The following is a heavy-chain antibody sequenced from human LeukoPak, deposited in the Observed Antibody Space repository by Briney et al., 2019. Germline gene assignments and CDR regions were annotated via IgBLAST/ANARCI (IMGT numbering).Heavy chain of an antibody. CDR1: GYTFTSYD. V-gene: IGHV1-8*01. CDR3: ARGMVVAARDWFDP. CDR2: MNPNSGNT. J-gene: IGHJ5*02. Sequence: EASVKVSCRASGYTFTSYDINWVRQATGQGLEWMGWMNPNSGNTGYAQKFQGRVTMTRNTSISTAYMELSSLRSEDTAVYYCARGMVVAARDWFDPWGQGTLVTVSS. D-gene: IGHD2-15*01.